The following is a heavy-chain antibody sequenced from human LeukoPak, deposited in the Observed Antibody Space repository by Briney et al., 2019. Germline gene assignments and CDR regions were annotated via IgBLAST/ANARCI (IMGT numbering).Heavy chain of an antibody. J-gene: IGHJ4*02. V-gene: IGHV3-73*01. CDR2: IRSKANSYAT. CDR1: GFTFSGSA. CDR3: HSSGPFDY. D-gene: IGHD3-10*01. Sequence: PGGSLRLSCAASGFTFSGSAMHWVRQASGKGLEWVGRIRSKANSYATAYAASVKGRFTISRDDSKNTAYLQMNSLKTEDTVVYYCHSSGPFDYWGQGTLVTVSS.